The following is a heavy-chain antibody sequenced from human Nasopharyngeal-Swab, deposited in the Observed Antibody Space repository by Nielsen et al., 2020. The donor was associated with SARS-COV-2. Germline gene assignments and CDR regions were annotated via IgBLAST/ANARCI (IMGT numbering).Heavy chain of an antibody. CDR3: AGAPKQVWSRDYFDT. Sequence: GGSLRLSCAASGFAFSTYSMNWVCQAPGKGPEWVSSISSSSSYTYYADSVKGRFTISRDNAKNSLYLQMNSLRAEDTAVYYCAGAPKQVWSRDYFDTWGQGMLVTVSS. V-gene: IGHV3-21*01. CDR2: ISSSSSYT. CDR1: GFAFSTYS. J-gene: IGHJ4*02. D-gene: IGHD5-18*01.